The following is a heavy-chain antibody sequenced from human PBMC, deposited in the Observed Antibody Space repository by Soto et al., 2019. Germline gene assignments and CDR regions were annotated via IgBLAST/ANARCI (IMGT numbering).Heavy chain of an antibody. CDR2: ISGSGGST. J-gene: IGHJ6*02. CDR1: GFTFSSYA. CDR3: ATEDIVVVVAASPGAYGMDV. D-gene: IGHD2-15*01. V-gene: IGHV3-23*01. Sequence: GGSLRLSCAASGFTFSSYAMSWVHQAPGKGLEWVSAISGSGGSTYYADSVKGRFTISRDNSKNTLYLQMNSLRAEDTAVYYCATEDIVVVVAASPGAYGMDVWGQGTTVTVSS.